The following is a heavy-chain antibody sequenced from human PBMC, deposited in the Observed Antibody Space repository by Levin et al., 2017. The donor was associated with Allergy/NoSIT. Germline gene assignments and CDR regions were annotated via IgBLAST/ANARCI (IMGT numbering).Heavy chain of an antibody. CDR1: GGSISTSDHY. CDR2: IYYSGST. Sequence: SSETLSLTCTVSGGSISTSDHYWDWIRQPPGKGLEWIGNIYYSGSTYYNPSLKSRVTISVDTSKNQFSLKLSSVSAADTALYYCATSRGGDSTYYYYYGMDVWGQGTTVTVSS. CDR3: ATSRGGDSTYYYYYGMDV. D-gene: IGHD2-21*01. V-gene: IGHV4-39*01. J-gene: IGHJ6*02.